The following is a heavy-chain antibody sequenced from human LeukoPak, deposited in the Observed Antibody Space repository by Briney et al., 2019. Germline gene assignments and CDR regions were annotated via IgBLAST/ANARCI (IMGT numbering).Heavy chain of an antibody. CDR2: IRSSSLYI. CDR3: AKDGEPYSGSYGGYDY. CDR1: GFTFNRYT. V-gene: IGHV3-21*04. D-gene: IGHD1-26*01. Sequence: GGSLRLSCAASGFTFNRYTMTWVRQAPGKGLEWVSSIRSSSLYIFVADSVKGRFSISRDNSKNTLYLQMNSLRAEDTAVYYCAKDGEPYSGSYGGYDYWGQGTLVTVSS. J-gene: IGHJ4*02.